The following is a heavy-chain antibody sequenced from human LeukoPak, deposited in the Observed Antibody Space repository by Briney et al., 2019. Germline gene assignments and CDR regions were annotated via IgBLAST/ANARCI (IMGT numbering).Heavy chain of an antibody. CDR2: ISSSSSYI. V-gene: IGHV3-21*01. D-gene: IGHD3-9*01. Sequence: GGSLRLSCAASGFTFTNYGMNWVRQAPGKGLEWVSSISSSSSYIYYADSVKGRFTISRDNSKNTLYLQMGSLRAEDMAVYYCARGGYDILTGYYLFDYWGQGTLVTVSS. J-gene: IGHJ4*02. CDR3: ARGGYDILTGYYLFDY. CDR1: GFTFTNYG.